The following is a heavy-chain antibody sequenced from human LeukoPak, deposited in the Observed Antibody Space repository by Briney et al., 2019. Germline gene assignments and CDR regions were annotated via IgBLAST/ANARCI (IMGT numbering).Heavy chain of an antibody. D-gene: IGHD6-19*01. CDR3: ARLGGGSGYPSLFDY. V-gene: IGHV1-69*04. Sequence: GASVKVSCKASGGTFSSYAISWVRQAPGQGLEWMGRIIPILGIANYAQKFQGRVTITADKSTSTAYMELSSLRSEDTAVYYCARLGGGSGYPSLFDYWGQGTLVTVSS. CDR2: IIPILGIA. CDR1: GGTFSSYA. J-gene: IGHJ4*02.